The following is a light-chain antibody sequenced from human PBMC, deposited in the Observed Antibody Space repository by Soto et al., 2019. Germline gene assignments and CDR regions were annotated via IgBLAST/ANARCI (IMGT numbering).Light chain of an antibody. CDR2: AAS. CDR1: QSINSY. V-gene: IGKV1-39*01. Sequence: DIQMTQSPSSLSASVGDRASITCRASQSINSYVNWYQQKPGKAPKLLIYAASSLQGGVPSRFSGSGYGTDFTLTISSLQPEDFGIYYCQQSYRTLTWTFWKGIKVEIK. J-gene: IGKJ1*01. CDR3: QQSYRTLTWT.